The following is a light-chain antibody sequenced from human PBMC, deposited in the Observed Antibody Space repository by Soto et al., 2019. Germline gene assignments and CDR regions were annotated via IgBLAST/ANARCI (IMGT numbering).Light chain of an antibody. Sequence: QSALTQPPSASGSPGQSVTISCTGTRSDVGDYNYVSWYQQHPGKAPKLMIYEVSKRPSGVPDRFSGSKSGNTASLTVSGLQSEDEADYYCSSYAGSLDVFGTGTKLTVL. J-gene: IGLJ1*01. V-gene: IGLV2-8*01. CDR2: EVS. CDR1: RSDVGDYNY. CDR3: SSYAGSLDV.